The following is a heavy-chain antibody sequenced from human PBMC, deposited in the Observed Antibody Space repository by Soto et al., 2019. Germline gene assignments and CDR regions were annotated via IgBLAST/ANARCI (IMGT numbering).Heavy chain of an antibody. J-gene: IGHJ6*02. V-gene: IGHV2-5*02. CDR2: TYWDDDK. D-gene: IGHD2-15*01. CDR1: GFSLSTSGVG. CDR3: AHKGGRGAGMDV. Sequence: QITLKESGPTLVKPTQTLTLTCTFSGFSLSTSGVGVAWIRQPPGQALEWLALTYWDDDKRYSPSLKSRLTLTKDASKNQVVLTLTIMDSVDAGTYYCAHKGGRGAGMDVWGQGTTVTVSS.